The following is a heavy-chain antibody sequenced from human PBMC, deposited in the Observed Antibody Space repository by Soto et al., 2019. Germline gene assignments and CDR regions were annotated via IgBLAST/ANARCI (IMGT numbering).Heavy chain of an antibody. Sequence: SETLSLTCTVSGGSISSSSYYWGWIRQPPGKGLEWIGSIYYSGSTYYNPSLKSRVTISVDTSKNQFSLKLSSVTAADTAVYYCARHSEMTYYDFWSGAQNWFDPWGQGTLVTVSS. V-gene: IGHV4-39*01. CDR3: ARHSEMTYYDFWSGAQNWFDP. D-gene: IGHD3-3*01. CDR1: GGSISSSSYY. CDR2: IYYSGST. J-gene: IGHJ5*02.